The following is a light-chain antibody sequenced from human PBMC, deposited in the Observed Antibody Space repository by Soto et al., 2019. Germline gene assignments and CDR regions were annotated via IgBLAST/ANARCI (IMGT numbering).Light chain of an antibody. CDR1: QTISNT. Sequence: TQSPATLSVSPGDKVSLSCRANQTISNTLAWYQQKPGQAPRLLIYAASTRATGVSARFSGSGSGTEFTLTISSLQSEDFTIYYCQYYNNWLATVGGGTKVDIK. CDR2: AAS. CDR3: QYYNNWLAT. J-gene: IGKJ4*01. V-gene: IGKV3-15*01.